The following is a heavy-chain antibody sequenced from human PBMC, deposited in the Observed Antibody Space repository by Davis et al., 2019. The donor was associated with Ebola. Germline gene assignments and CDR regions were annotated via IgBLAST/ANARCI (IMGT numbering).Heavy chain of an antibody. Sequence: MPSETLSLTCAVSGGSISSSNWWSWVRQPPGKGLEWIGEIYHSGSTNYNPSLKSRVTISVDKSKNQFSLKLSSVTAADTAVYYCARGGSSWFLGNWFDPWGQGTLVTVSS. J-gene: IGHJ5*02. CDR3: ARGGSSWFLGNWFDP. D-gene: IGHD6-13*01. CDR1: GGSISSSNW. CDR2: IYHSGST. V-gene: IGHV4-4*02.